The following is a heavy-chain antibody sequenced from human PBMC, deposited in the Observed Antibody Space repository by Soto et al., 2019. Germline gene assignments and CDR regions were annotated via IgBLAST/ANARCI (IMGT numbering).Heavy chain of an antibody. V-gene: IGHV4-34*01. J-gene: IGHJ6*02. CDR2: INHSGST. CDR1: GGSFSGHY. D-gene: IGHD7-27*01. Sequence: QVQLQQWRAGLLKPSETLSLTCAVYGGSFSGHYWSWIRQPPGKGLEWIGAINHSGSTNYNPSLKSRVPLSLDTSNNPVSLKLSSVTAADTAVYYCARPGPWGSYYGMDVWGQGTTVAVCS. CDR3: ARPGPWGSYYGMDV.